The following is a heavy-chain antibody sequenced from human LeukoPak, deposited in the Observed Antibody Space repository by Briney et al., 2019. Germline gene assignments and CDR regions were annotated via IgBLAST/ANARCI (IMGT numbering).Heavy chain of an antibody. V-gene: IGHV3-7*01. CDR3: ARDSDLIAAYYYYTDV. CDR1: GLTFSSYW. Sequence: GGSLRLSCAASGLTFSSYWMSWVRQAPGKGLEWVANIKQDGSEKYYVDSVKGRFTISRDNAKNSLYLQMNSLRAEDTAVYYCARDSDLIAAYYYYTDVWGKGTTVTVSS. D-gene: IGHD6-13*01. J-gene: IGHJ6*03. CDR2: IKQDGSEK.